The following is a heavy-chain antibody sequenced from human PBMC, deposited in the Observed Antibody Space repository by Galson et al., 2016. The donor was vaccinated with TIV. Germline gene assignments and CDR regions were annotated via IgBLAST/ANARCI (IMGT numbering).Heavy chain of an antibody. D-gene: IGHD3-16*01. CDR3: ARVGLKYYYGLDV. CDR1: GGSISNGDYS. CDR2: IYHSGNT. Sequence: TLSLTCTVSGGSISNGDYSWSWIRQPPGKGPGCIGFIYHSGNTNYKPSLESRVTISVDRSKNQFSLKLRSVTAADTAVYYCARVGLKYYYGLDVWGQGTTVTVSS. J-gene: IGHJ6*02. V-gene: IGHV4-30-4*01.